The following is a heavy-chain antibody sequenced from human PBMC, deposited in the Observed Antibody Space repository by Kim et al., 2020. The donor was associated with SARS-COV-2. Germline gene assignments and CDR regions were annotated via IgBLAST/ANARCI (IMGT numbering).Heavy chain of an antibody. CDR3: AKARGASGTTLIEFSY. J-gene: IGHJ4*02. CDR2: ISYDGSNK. V-gene: IGHV3-30*18. D-gene: IGHD1-1*01. Sequence: GGSLRLSCAASGFTFSSYGMHWVRQAPGKGLEWVAVISYDGSNKYYADSVKGRFTISRDNSKNTLYLQMNSLRAEDTAVYYCAKARGASGTTLIEFSYWGQGTLVTVSS. CDR1: GFTFSSYG.